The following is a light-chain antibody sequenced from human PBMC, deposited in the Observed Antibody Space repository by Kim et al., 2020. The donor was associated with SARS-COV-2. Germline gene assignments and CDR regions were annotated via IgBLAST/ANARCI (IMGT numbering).Light chain of an antibody. CDR3: QSADSSGTYV. CDR1: ALPKRY. CDR2: KDS. J-gene: IGLJ1*01. Sequence: VSQGQTAKIACSGDALPKRYAYWYQQKPGQAPVMVIYKDSERPSGIPERVSGSSSGTTVTLTISGVQAEDEADYHCQSADSSGTYVFGTGTKVTVL. V-gene: IGLV3-25*03.